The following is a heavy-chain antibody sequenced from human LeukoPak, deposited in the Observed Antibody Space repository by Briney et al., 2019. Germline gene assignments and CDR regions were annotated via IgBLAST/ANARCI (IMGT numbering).Heavy chain of an antibody. V-gene: IGHV3-23*01. CDR1: GFTFTTYA. D-gene: IGHD2-8*01. CDR3: AKDRSDNNTWYAGSH. J-gene: IGHJ4*02. Sequence: GGSLRLSCAASGFTFTTYAMSWVRQAPGKGLEWVSGISGSGDSTYYADSVKGRFTISRDNSKNTLYLQMSSLRAEDSAVYYCAKDRSDNNTWYAGSHWGQGTLVTVSS. CDR2: ISGSGDST.